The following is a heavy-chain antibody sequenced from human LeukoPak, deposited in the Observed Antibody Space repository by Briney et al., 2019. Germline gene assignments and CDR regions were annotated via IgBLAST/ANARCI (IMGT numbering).Heavy chain of an antibody. CDR1: GGSISSSSYY. Sequence: KPSETLSLTCTVSGGSISSSSYYWGWIRQPPGKGLEWIGSIYYSGSTYYNPSLKSRVTISVDTSKNQSSLKLSSVTAADTAVYYCARIYSYGGSDAFDIWGQGTMVTVSS. D-gene: IGHD5-18*01. V-gene: IGHV4-39*07. CDR3: ARIYSYGGSDAFDI. CDR2: IYYSGST. J-gene: IGHJ3*02.